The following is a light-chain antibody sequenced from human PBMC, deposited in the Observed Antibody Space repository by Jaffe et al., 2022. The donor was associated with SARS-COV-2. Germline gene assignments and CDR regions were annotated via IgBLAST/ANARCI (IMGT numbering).Light chain of an antibody. CDR3: MQALRTPFA. CDR1: QSLVHSNGYNY. V-gene: IGKV2-28*01. CDR2: LGS. J-gene: IGKJ3*01. Sequence: DIVMTQSPLSLPVTPGEPASISCRSSQSLVHSNGYNYLDWYLQKPGQSPQLLIFLGSNRASGVPDRFSGSGSGTDFTLKISRVEAEDVGVYYCMQALRTPFAFGPGTKVDIK.